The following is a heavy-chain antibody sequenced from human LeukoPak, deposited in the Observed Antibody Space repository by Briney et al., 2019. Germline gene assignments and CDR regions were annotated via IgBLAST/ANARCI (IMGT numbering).Heavy chain of an antibody. D-gene: IGHD1-26*01. CDR3: VREGASLMVGNWFDS. V-gene: IGHV3-74*01. J-gene: IGHJ5*01. CDR1: GFTFSSHW. Sequence: GGSLRLSCAASGFTFSSHWMHWVRQAPGKGLVWVSRINTDGSTTTYVDSVEGRFTISRDNAKNTLHLQMNSLRAEDTAVSFRVREGASLMVGNWFDSWGQGTLVTVSS. CDR2: INTDGSTT.